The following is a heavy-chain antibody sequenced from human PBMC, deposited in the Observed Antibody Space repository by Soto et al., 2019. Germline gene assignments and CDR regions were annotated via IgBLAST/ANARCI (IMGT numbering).Heavy chain of an antibody. CDR1: GYTFTSYA. Sequence: GASVKVSCKASGYTFTSYAMHWVRQAPGQRLEWRGWINAGNGNTKYSQKFQGRVTITRDTSASTAYMELSSLRSEDTAVYYCARERYDFWSGDSGNYGMDVWGQGTTVTVSS. CDR2: INAGNGNT. J-gene: IGHJ6*02. CDR3: ARERYDFWSGDSGNYGMDV. V-gene: IGHV1-3*01. D-gene: IGHD3-3*01.